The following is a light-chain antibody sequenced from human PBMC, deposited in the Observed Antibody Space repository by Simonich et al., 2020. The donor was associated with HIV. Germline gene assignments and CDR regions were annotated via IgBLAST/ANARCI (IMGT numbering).Light chain of an antibody. CDR1: KSISSW. J-gene: IGKJ1*01. CDR3: QQYNSYST. Sequence: DIQMTQSPSILSASVGDRVTITCRASKSISSWLAWYQQKPGKAPKLLIYKASSLESGVPSRFSGSGSGTEFTLTISSLQPDDFATYYCQQYNSYSTFGQGTKVEIK. V-gene: IGKV1-5*03. CDR2: KAS.